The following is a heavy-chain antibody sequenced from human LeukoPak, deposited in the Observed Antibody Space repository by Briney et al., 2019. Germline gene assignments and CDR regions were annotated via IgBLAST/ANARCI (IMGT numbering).Heavy chain of an antibody. D-gene: IGHD5-12*01. Sequence: GRSLRLSCAASGFTFSSYAMHWVRQAPGKGLEWVAVISYDGSNKYYADSVKGRLTISRDNSKNTLYLQMNSLRAEDTAVYYCASEGGGSGYVEYFDYWGQGTLVTVSS. CDR1: GFTFSSYA. CDR2: ISYDGSNK. V-gene: IGHV3-30-3*01. J-gene: IGHJ4*02. CDR3: ASEGGGSGYVEYFDY.